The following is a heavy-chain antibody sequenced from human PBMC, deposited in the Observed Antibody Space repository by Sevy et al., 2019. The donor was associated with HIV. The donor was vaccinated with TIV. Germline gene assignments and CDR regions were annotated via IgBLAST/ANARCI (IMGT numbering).Heavy chain of an antibody. CDR1: GDSINNGDYY. J-gene: IGHJ5*02. CDR3: ARTTVTTLSSARNNWFDP. Sequence: SETLSLTCTVSGDSINNGDYYWSWIRQHPGKGLEWIGKIYYTGTTYYNPSFKSRLRISVERSETTLSLSLRSVTAAETAVNYCARTTVTTLSSARNNWFDPWGQGTLVTVSS. CDR2: IYYTGTT. D-gene: IGHD4-4*01. V-gene: IGHV4-31*03.